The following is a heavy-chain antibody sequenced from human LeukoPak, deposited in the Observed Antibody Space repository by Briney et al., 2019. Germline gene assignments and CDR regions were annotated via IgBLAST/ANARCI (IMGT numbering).Heavy chain of an antibody. CDR1: GYTFTSYY. V-gene: IGHV1-46*01. CDR3: ARGGQWFGELLYKNFDY. CDR2: INPSGGST. J-gene: IGHJ4*02. D-gene: IGHD3-10*01. Sequence: ASVKVSCKASGYTFTSYYMHWVRQAPGQGLEWMGIINPSGGSTSYAQKFQGRVTMTRDTSTSTVYMELSSLRSEDTAVYYCARGGQWFGELLYKNFDYWGQGTLVTVSS.